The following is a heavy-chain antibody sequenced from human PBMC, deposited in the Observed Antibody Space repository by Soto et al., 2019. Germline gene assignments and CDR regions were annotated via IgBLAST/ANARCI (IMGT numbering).Heavy chain of an antibody. V-gene: IGHV4-39*07. Sequence: SETLSLTCTVSGGSISSSSYYWGWIRQPPGKGLEWIGSIYYSGSTYYNPSLKSRVTISVDTSKNQFSLKLSSVTAADTAVYYCASDRDSGGLNWFDPWGQGTLVTVSS. CDR2: IYYSGST. J-gene: IGHJ5*02. D-gene: IGHD4-17*01. CDR3: ASDRDSGGLNWFDP. CDR1: GGSISSSSYY.